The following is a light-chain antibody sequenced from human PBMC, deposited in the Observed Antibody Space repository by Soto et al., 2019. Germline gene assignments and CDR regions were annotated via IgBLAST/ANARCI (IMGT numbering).Light chain of an antibody. CDR3: QHYFSWPRT. CDR1: QSVSNH. J-gene: IGKJ1*01. Sequence: EVVMTQSPATLSVSPGEGATFSCTASQSVSNHLAWYQQRPGQAPRILIYGASTRAAGIPARFSGSGSGTEFTLTISSLQSEDFALYYCQHYFSWPRTFGQGTKVEIK. CDR2: GAS. V-gene: IGKV3-15*01.